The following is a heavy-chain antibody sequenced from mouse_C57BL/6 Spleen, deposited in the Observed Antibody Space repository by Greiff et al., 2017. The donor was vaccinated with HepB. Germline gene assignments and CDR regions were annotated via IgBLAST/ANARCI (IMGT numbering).Heavy chain of an antibody. J-gene: IGHJ3*01. CDR1: GFTFSSYA. CDR2: ISDGGSYT. CDR3: ARDALRGSSPWFAY. V-gene: IGHV5-4*01. Sequence: EVQRVESGGGLVKPGGSLKLSCAASGFTFSSYAMSWVRQTPEKRLEWVATISDGGSYTYYPDNVKGRFTISRDNAKNNLYLQMSHLKSEDTAMYYCARDALRGSSPWFAYWGQGTLVTVSA. D-gene: IGHD1-1*01.